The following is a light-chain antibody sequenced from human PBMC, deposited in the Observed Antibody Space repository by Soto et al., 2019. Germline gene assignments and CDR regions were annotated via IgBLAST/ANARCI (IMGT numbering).Light chain of an antibody. V-gene: IGLV1-36*01. CDR3: AAWDDSLNGYV. CDR1: SSNIGNNA. J-gene: IGLJ1*01. CDR2: YDD. Sequence: QSVLTQPPSVSEAPRQRVTLSCSGSSSNIGNNAVNWYQQFPGKAPKLLIYYDDLLPSGVSDRFSGSKSGTSASLAISGLQSEDEADYYCAAWDDSLNGYVFGIGTKVTVL.